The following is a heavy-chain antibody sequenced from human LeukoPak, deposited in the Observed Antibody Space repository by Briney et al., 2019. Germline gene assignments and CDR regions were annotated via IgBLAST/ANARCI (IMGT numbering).Heavy chain of an antibody. CDR2: INPSGGST. J-gene: IGHJ3*02. Sequence: GASVKVSCXASGYTFANYYMHWVRQARGQGLEWMGIINPSGGSTSYAQKFQGRVTMTRDTSTTTVYMELSSLRSEDTAVYSCARDRTGYYYDSSGYYFDAFDIWGQGTMVTVSS. V-gene: IGHV1-46*03. CDR3: ARDRTGYYYDSSGYYFDAFDI. CDR1: GYTFANYY. D-gene: IGHD3-22*01.